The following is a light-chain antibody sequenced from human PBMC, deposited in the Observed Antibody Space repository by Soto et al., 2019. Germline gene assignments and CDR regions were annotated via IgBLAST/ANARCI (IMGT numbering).Light chain of an antibody. Sequence: QSVLTQPASVSGSPGQSITISCTGTSSDVGGYNYVSWYQQHPGKAPKLMIYEVSNRPSGVSNRFSGSKSGNTASLTISGLQAEDDADYYCSSYTSSSTPLYGFGTGTKLTVL. V-gene: IGLV2-14*01. CDR2: EVS. CDR1: SSDVGGYNY. CDR3: SSYTSSSTPLYG. J-gene: IGLJ1*01.